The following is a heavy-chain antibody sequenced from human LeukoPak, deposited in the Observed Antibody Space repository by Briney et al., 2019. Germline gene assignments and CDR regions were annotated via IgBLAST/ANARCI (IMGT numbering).Heavy chain of an antibody. CDR1: GFTFSDYY. Sequence: GGSLGLSCAASGFTFSDYYMSWIRQAPRKGLEWVSYISSSGSTIYYAGSVKGRFTISRDNAKNSLYLQMNSLRAEDTAVYYCARDYYDYVWGSFSPVGYWGQGTLVTVSS. CDR2: ISSSGSTI. CDR3: ARDYYDYVWGSFSPVGY. J-gene: IGHJ4*02. V-gene: IGHV3-11*01. D-gene: IGHD3-16*01.